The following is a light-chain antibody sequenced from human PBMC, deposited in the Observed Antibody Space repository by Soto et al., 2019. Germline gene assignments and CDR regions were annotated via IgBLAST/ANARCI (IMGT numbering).Light chain of an antibody. V-gene: IGKV1-5*01. Sequence: DIQMNQSPSTLSASVGDRVTITCRASQSISSWLAWYQQKPGKAPKLLIYDASSLESGVPSRFSGSVSGTEFTLTISSLQPDDFATYYFQQYNSYSGTFGQGTQVEIK. CDR1: QSISSW. CDR2: DAS. CDR3: QQYNSYSGT. J-gene: IGKJ1*01.